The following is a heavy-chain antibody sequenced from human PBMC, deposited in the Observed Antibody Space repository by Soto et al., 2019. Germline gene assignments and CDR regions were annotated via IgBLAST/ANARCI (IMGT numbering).Heavy chain of an antibody. CDR2: VNSDGSTT. CDR1: GFTFSSYW. V-gene: IGHV3-74*01. Sequence: GGSLRLACAASGFTFSSYWMHWVRQAPGKGLVWVSRVNSDGSTTNYADSVKGRFTISRDNAKNTLYLQMNSLRAEDTAVYYCARAHPRAFDYWGQGPLVTVSS. J-gene: IGHJ4*02. CDR3: ARAHPRAFDY.